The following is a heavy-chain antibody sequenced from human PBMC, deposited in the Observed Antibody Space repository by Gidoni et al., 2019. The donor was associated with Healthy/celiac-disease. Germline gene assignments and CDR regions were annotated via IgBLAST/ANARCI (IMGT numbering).Heavy chain of an antibody. CDR1: GFTFSSYA. V-gene: IGHV3-23*01. CDR2: ISGSGGST. Sequence: EVLLLESGGGLVQPGGSLRLSCAASGFTFSSYAMSWVRQAPGKGLEWVSAISGSGGSTYYADSVKGRFTISRDNSKNTLYLQMNSLRAEDTAVYYCAKDGTVLSWYYDSSGYSDAFDIWGQGTMVTVSS. J-gene: IGHJ3*02. CDR3: AKDGTVLSWYYDSSGYSDAFDI. D-gene: IGHD3-22*01.